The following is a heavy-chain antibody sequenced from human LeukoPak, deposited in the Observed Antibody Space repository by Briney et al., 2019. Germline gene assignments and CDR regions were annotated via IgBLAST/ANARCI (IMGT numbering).Heavy chain of an antibody. CDR1: GGSISSSHYY. J-gene: IGHJ4*02. Sequence: PSETLSLTCTVSGGSISSSHYYWGWIRQPPGKGLEWIGYIYYSGSTYYNPSLKSRVTISVDTSKNQFSLKLSSVTAADTAVYYCASSLLGAAHRFDYWGQGTLVTVSS. D-gene: IGHD1-26*01. V-gene: IGHV4-30-4*08. CDR2: IYYSGST. CDR3: ASSLLGAAHRFDY.